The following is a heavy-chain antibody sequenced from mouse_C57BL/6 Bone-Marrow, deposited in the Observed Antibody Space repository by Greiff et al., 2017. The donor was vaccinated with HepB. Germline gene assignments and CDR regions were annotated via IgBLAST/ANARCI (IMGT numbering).Heavy chain of an antibody. Sequence: EVQLQESGPELVKPGASVKIPCKASGYTFTDYNMDWVKQSHGKSLEWIGDINPNNGGTIYNQKFKGKATLTVDKSSSTAYMELRSLTSEDTAVYYFAKGEYCGVWGTGTTVTVSS. J-gene: IGHJ1*03. CDR2: INPNNGGT. V-gene: IGHV1-18*01. CDR1: GYTFTDYN. CDR3: AKGEYCGV.